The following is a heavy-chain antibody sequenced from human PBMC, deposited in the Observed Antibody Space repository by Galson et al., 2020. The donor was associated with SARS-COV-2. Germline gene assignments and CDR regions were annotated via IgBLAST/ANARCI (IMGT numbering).Heavy chain of an antibody. CDR2: IEYSGDVT. Sequence: GESLKISCAASGFIFRNYDMSWVRQAPGQGLEWVSHIEYSGDVTYYVDSVKGRFTVSRDNSKNILYLQMKNLRVGDTAVYFCAKHNIRAYDYWGQGTLVTVSS. CDR3: AKHNIRAYDY. CDR1: GFIFRNYD. J-gene: IGHJ4*02. V-gene: IGHV3-23*01. D-gene: IGHD1-26*01.